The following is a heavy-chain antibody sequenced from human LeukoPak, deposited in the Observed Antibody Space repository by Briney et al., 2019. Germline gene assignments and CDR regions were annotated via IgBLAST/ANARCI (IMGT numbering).Heavy chain of an antibody. CDR2: IKQDGSQK. Sequence: PGGSLRLSCAASGFTFSSYWMSWVRQAPGKGLEWVANIKQDGSQKYYVDSVKGRFTISRDNAKNSLYLQMNSLRAEDTALYYCAREISISIAARGGFDYWGQGTLVTVSS. D-gene: IGHD6-6*01. J-gene: IGHJ4*02. V-gene: IGHV3-7*03. CDR1: GFTFSSYW. CDR3: AREISISIAARGGFDY.